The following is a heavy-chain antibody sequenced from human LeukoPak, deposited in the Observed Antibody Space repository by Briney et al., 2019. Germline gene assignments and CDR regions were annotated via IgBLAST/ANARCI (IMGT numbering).Heavy chain of an antibody. CDR3: ARAPTVTTLYYYYYYYMDV. D-gene: IGHD4-11*01. CDR2: INPDSGGT. Sequence: GASVKVSCKTSGYTFTGYYMHWVRQAPGQGLEWMGWINPDSGGTNYAQKFQGRVTMTRDTSISTAYMELSSLRSDDTAVYYCARAPTVTTLYYYYYYYMDVWGKGTTVTVSS. J-gene: IGHJ6*03. V-gene: IGHV1-2*02. CDR1: GYTFTGYY.